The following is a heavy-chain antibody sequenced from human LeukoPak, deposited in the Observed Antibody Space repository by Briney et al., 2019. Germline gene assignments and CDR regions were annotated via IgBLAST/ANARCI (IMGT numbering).Heavy chain of an antibody. CDR2: ISYDGSNK. CDR3: ASLSRDGYNDLDY. Sequence: GGSLRLSCAASGFTFSSYAMHWVRQAPGKGLEWVAVISYDGSNKYYADSVKGRFTISRDNSKNTLYLQMNSLRAEDTAVYYCASLSRDGYNDLDYWGQGTLVTVSS. D-gene: IGHD5-24*01. CDR1: GFTFSSYA. V-gene: IGHV3-30-3*01. J-gene: IGHJ4*02.